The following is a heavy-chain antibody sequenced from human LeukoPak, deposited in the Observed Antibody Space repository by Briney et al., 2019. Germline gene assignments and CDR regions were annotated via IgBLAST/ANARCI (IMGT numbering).Heavy chain of an antibody. Sequence: PSETLSLTCTVSGGSISSYYWSWIRQPPGKGLEWIGYIYYSGSTYYNPSLKSRVTISVDTSKNQFSLKLSSVTAADTAVYYCARRLGYCSSTSCYAFDYWGQGTLVTVSS. J-gene: IGHJ4*02. V-gene: IGHV4-59*04. D-gene: IGHD2-2*03. CDR1: GGSISSYY. CDR3: ARRLGYCSSTSCYAFDY. CDR2: IYYSGST.